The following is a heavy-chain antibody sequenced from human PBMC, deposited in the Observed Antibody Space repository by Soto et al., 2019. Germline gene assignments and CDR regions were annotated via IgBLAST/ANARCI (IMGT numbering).Heavy chain of an antibody. J-gene: IGHJ5*02. V-gene: IGHV4-4*07. Sequence: SETLSLTCTVSGGAISGYYWTWIRQSAGKGLEWIGRIYSSGGTKYNPSLQSRVTMSLDTSKNQFSLRLSSVTAADAAVYYCARGQRFSDSFDPWGQGTLVTVSS. CDR1: GGAISGYY. CDR3: ARGQRFSDSFDP. D-gene: IGHD3-3*01. CDR2: IYSSGGT.